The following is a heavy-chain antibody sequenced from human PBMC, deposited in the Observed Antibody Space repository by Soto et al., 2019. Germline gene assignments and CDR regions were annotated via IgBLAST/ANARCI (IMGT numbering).Heavy chain of an antibody. D-gene: IGHD6-6*01. J-gene: IGHJ1*01. V-gene: IGHV3-48*01. CDR3: ARGRIAARPVGAF. CDR2: ITGRGVGST. CDR1: GFTFTTYT. Sequence: EVQLVESGGGLVQPGGSLRLSCAASGFTFTTYTMNWARQAPGKGLEWVSFITGRGVGSTYYADSVKGRFTISRDNAKNSLYLQMNSLRAVDTAVYYCARGRIAARPVGAFWGQGTLVIVSS.